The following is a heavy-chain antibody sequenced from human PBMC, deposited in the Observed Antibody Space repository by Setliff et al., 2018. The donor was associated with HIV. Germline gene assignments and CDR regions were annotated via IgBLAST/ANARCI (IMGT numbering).Heavy chain of an antibody. D-gene: IGHD3-16*01. CDR2: ISYDGSKK. J-gene: IGHJ6*03. CDR3: ARSGGIGNYNWDV. Sequence: PGGSLRLSCVGSGFTFSTYGIHWVRHTPGKGLEWVAVISYDGSKKHYADSVKGRFTVSRDNSKKSLYLQMNSLGAEDTAVYYCARSGGIGNYNWDVWGKGTTVTVSS. CDR1: GFTFSTYG. V-gene: IGHV3-30*03.